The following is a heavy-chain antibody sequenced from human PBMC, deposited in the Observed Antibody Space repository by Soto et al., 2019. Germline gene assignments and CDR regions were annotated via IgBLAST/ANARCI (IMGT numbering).Heavy chain of an antibody. CDR1: GYTFTGYY. D-gene: IGHD3-10*01. Sequence: ASVKVSCKASGYTFTGYYMHWVRQAPGQGLEWMGWINPNSGGTNYAQKFQGWVTMTRDTSISTAYMELSRLRSDDTAVYYCARSTMVRGVTPFYYYYYMDVWVKGTTVTVSS. CDR2: INPNSGGT. CDR3: ARSTMVRGVTPFYYYYYMDV. V-gene: IGHV1-2*04. J-gene: IGHJ6*03.